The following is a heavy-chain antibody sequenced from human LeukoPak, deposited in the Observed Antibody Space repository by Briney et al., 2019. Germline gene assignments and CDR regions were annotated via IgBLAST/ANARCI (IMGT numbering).Heavy chain of an antibody. Sequence: ASVKVSCKASGYTFTGYYMHWVRQATGQGLEWMGWMNPNSGNTGYAQKFQGRVTITRNTSISTAYMELSSLRSEDTAVYYCARGGGNPPYYYYYYMDVWGKGTTVTVSS. J-gene: IGHJ6*03. CDR3: ARGGGNPPYYYYYYMDV. V-gene: IGHV1-8*03. CDR1: GYTFTGYY. D-gene: IGHD4-23*01. CDR2: MNPNSGNT.